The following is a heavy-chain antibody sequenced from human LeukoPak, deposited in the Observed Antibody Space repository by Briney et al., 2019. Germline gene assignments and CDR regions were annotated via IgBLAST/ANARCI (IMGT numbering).Heavy chain of an antibody. CDR3: ARLARSSGLAFDI. V-gene: IGHV4-39*01. J-gene: IGHJ3*02. Sequence: SXXLSLTCTVSGGSISSSSYYWGWIRQPPGKGLEWIGSIYYSGSTYYNPSLKSRVTISVDTSKNQFSLKLSSVTAADTAVYYCARLARSSGLAFDIWGQGTMVTVSS. CDR2: IYYSGST. D-gene: IGHD3-22*01. CDR1: GGSISSSSYY.